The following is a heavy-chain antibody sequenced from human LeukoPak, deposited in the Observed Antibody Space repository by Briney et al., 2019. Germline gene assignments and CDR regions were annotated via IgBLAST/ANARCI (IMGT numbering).Heavy chain of an antibody. CDR2: INTDGSST. Sequence: GGSLRLSCAASGFTFSSYRVHWVCQGPGKGLVWVSRINTDGSSTSYADSVKGRFTISRDNAKNTLYLQMNSLTAEDTAVYYCARAGSYRFDYWGQGTLVTVSS. D-gene: IGHD1-26*01. V-gene: IGHV3-74*01. CDR1: GFTFSSYR. CDR3: ARAGSYRFDY. J-gene: IGHJ4*02.